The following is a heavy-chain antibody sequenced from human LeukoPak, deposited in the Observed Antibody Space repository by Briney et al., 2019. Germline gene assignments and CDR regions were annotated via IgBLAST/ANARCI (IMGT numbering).Heavy chain of an antibody. V-gene: IGHV1-8*01. D-gene: IGHD3-3*02. CDR2: MNPNSGNT. CDR3: ARGLRAPFRFDP. Sequence: GASVKVSCKASGYTFTSYDINWVRQATGQGLEWMGWMNPNSGNTGYAQKFQGRVAMTRNTSISTAYMELSSLRSEDTAVYYCARGLRAPFRFDPWGQGTLVTVSS. J-gene: IGHJ5*02. CDR1: GYTFTSYD.